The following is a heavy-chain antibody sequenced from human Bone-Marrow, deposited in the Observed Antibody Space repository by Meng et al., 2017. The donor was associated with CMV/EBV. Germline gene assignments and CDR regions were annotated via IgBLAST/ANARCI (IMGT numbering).Heavy chain of an antibody. CDR1: AGSTSSSSYY. CDR3: ARDLTVTTSYYYGMDV. D-gene: IGHD4-17*01. CDR2: IYYSGST. Sequence: SETLSPTCTVAAGSTSSSSYYWGWIRQPPGKGLEWIGRIYYSGSTDYNPSLKSRVTISVDTSKNQFSLKLSSVTAADTDVDYCARDLTVTTSYYYGMDVWGQGTTVTVSS. J-gene: IGHJ6*02. V-gene: IGHV4-39*07.